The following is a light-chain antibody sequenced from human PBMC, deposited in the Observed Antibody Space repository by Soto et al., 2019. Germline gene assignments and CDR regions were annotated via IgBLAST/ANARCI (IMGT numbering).Light chain of an antibody. CDR1: QSISDS. Sequence: IQMTHSPATLSASVVYRVTITFLASQSISDSLAWYQQKPGKAPYLLISDASSLERGVPSRFSGSGSGTEFTLTISNMQPDDLATYYCQQYRGYSRTFGQGTKVDIK. V-gene: IGKV1-5*01. CDR2: DAS. J-gene: IGKJ1*01. CDR3: QQYRGYSRT.